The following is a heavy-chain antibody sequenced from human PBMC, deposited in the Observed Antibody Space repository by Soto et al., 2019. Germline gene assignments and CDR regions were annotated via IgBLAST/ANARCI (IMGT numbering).Heavy chain of an antibody. CDR1: GFTVTRQD. V-gene: IGHV3-30*18. CDR3: VKGGWYGSSSPSDR. J-gene: IGHJ5*02. CDR2: LSYDGIAQ. D-gene: IGHD6-6*01. Sequence: QEQLVESGGDVVQPGGSLRLSCAASGFTVTRQDMHWVRQAPGKGLEWVAVLSYDGIAQYYADSVKGRFTISRDNSKNTLYLQMNSLRVEDTALYYCVKGGWYGSSSPSDRWGQGTLVTVSS.